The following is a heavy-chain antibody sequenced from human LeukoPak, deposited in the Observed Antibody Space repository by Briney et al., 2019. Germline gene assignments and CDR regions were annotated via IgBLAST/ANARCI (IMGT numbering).Heavy chain of an antibody. Sequence: PSETLSLTCTVSGGSVSSGSYYWSWIRQPPGKGLEWIGYIYYSGSTNYNPSLKSRVTISVDTSKNQFSLKLSSVTAADTAVYYCARFHYYDSSEEYFDYWGQGTLVTVSS. CDR2: IYYSGST. J-gene: IGHJ4*02. CDR3: ARFHYYDSSEEYFDY. CDR1: GGSVSSGSYY. D-gene: IGHD3-22*01. V-gene: IGHV4-61*01.